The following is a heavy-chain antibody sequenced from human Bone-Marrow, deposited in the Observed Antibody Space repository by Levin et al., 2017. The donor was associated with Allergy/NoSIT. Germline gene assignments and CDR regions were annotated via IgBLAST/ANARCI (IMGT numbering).Heavy chain of an antibody. CDR2: ISSSSSYI. V-gene: IGHV3-21*01. J-gene: IGHJ3*02. CDR1: GFTFSSYS. CDR3: ARDWFGYSSGLDAFDI. D-gene: IGHD6-19*01. Sequence: LSLTCAASGFTFSSYSMNWVRQAPGKGLEWVSSISSSSSYIYYADSVKGRFTISRDNAKNSLYLQMNSLRAEDTAVYYCARDWFGYSSGLDAFDIWGQGTMVTVSS.